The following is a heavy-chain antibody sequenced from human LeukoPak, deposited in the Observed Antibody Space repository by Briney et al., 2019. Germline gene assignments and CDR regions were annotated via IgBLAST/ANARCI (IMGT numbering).Heavy chain of an antibody. D-gene: IGHD3-10*01. CDR1: GFTFNTYA. V-gene: IGHV3-23*01. CDR3: ARGRPGLWFGELGSSTYNWFDP. CDR2: ISGSGTNT. J-gene: IGHJ5*02. Sequence: QAGGSLRLSCAASGFTFNTYAMSWVRQAPGKGLEWVSAISGSGTNTYYADSAKGRFTISRDNSRNTLSLQMNSLRVEDTAVYYCARGRPGLWFGELGSSTYNWFDPWGQGTLVTVSS.